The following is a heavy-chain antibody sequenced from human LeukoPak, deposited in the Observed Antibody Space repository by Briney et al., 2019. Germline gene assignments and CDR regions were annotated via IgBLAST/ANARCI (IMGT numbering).Heavy chain of an antibody. J-gene: IGHJ5*02. CDR2: IIPIFGTA. D-gene: IGHD6-6*01. CDR1: GGTFSSYA. CDR3: ASALSSIAARRGGYNWFDP. Sequence: SVKVSCKASGGTFSSYAISWVRQAPGQGLEWMGVIIPIFGTANYAQKFQGRVTITADESTSTAYMELSSLRSEDTAVYYCASALSSIAARRGGYNWFDPWGQGTLVTVSS. V-gene: IGHV1-69*13.